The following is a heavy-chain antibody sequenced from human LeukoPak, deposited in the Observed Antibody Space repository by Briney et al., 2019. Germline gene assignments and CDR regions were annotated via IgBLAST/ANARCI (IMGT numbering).Heavy chain of an antibody. Sequence: GGSLRLSCEAFGFTFDDYAMHWVRQAPGKGLEWVSLISGDGGSTYYADSVKGRFTISSHNSKNSLYLQMNSLRTEDTALYYCAKDRVLWFGVGYYYYMDVWGKGTTVTVSS. CDR3: AKDRVLWFGVGYYYYMDV. J-gene: IGHJ6*03. V-gene: IGHV3-43*02. CDR1: GFTFDDYA. D-gene: IGHD3-10*01. CDR2: ISGDGGST.